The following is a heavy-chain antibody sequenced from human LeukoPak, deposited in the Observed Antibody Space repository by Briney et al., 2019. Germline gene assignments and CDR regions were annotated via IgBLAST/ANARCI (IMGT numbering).Heavy chain of an antibody. D-gene: IGHD6-13*01. J-gene: IGHJ5*02. CDR2: INHSGST. CDR1: GGSFSGYY. CDR3: ARRQLGWFDP. V-gene: IGHV4-34*01. Sequence: SETLSLTCAVYGGSFSGYYWSWIRQPPGKGLEWIGEINHSGSTNYNPSLKSRVTISVDTSKNQFSLKLSSVTAADTAVYYCARRQLGWFDPXGXGTLVTVSS.